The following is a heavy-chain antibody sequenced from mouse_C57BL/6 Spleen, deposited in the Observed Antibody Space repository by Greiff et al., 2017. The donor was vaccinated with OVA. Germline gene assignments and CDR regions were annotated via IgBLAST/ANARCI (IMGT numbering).Heavy chain of an antibody. D-gene: IGHD3-2*02. CDR1: GYTFTSYW. V-gene: IGHV1-72*01. CDR3: ARSPRGSGYAMDY. Sequence: QVQLQQPGAALVKPGASVKLSCKASGYTFTSYWMHWVKQRPGQGLEWIGRIDPNSGGTNSNEKFKSKATLTVDKSSSTSYMQISSLTSEDSADYYCARSPRGSGYAMDYWGQGTSVTVSS. CDR2: IDPNSGGT. J-gene: IGHJ4*01.